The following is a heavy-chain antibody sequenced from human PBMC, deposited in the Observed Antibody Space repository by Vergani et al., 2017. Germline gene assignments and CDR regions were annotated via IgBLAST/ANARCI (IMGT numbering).Heavy chain of an antibody. CDR2: ISGSATGGVT. CDR3: AKDGLAYGSGSWYY. Sequence: EVQLVESGGDLAQPGGSLTLSCVAYGLVFSDYTMSWVRQAPGRGLEWVSIISGSATGGVTYVADSVKGRFTIFRDNSKNTVYLQMNSLRTGDTAVYYCAKDGLAYGSGSWYYWGRGTLVTVSS. CDR1: GLVFSDYT. D-gene: IGHD3-10*01. J-gene: IGHJ4*02. V-gene: IGHV3-23*04.